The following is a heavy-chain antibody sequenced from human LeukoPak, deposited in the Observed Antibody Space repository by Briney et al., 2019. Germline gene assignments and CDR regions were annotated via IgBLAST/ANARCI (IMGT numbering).Heavy chain of an antibody. D-gene: IGHD2-15*01. Sequence: GGSLRLSCAASGFTFSSYGMHWVRQAPGKGLEWVAVISYDGGNTYYADSVKGRFTISRDNSKNALYLQMNSLRAKDTAVYYCAPAYCSGGICLEFDYWGQGTLVTVSS. CDR1: GFTFSSYG. V-gene: IGHV3-30*03. CDR3: APAYCSGGICLEFDY. CDR2: ISYDGGNT. J-gene: IGHJ4*02.